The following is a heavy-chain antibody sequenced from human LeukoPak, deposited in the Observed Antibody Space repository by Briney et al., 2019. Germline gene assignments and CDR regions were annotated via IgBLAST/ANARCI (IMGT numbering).Heavy chain of an antibody. Sequence: SETLSLTCTVSGGSISSYYWSWIRQPPGKGLEWIGYIYYSGSTDYNPSLKSRVTISVETSKNQFSLKVSSVTAADTAVYYCAKEAGGYYYYGMDVWGQGTTVTVSS. D-gene: IGHD3-16*01. CDR3: AKEAGGYYYYGMDV. J-gene: IGHJ6*02. CDR1: GGSISSYY. V-gene: IGHV4-59*01. CDR2: IYYSGST.